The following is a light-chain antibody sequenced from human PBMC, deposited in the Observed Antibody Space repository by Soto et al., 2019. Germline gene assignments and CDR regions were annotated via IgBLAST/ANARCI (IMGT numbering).Light chain of an antibody. CDR3: QQFGAPLT. V-gene: IGKV3-20*01. J-gene: IGKJ4*01. CDR1: QSVSNNY. CDR2: STS. Sequence: LLTQSPGTLSLSPGERATLSCRASQSVSNNYLAWYQQKPGQSPRLLIYSTSSRATGIPDRFSGSGSGTDFTLTISRLEPEDFAVYYCQQFGAPLTFGGGTKVEIK.